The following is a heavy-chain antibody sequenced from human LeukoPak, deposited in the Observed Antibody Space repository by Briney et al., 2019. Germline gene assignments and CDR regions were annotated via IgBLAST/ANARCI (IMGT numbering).Heavy chain of an antibody. Sequence: GGSLRLSCAPSGFTFSSYSMNWVRQAPGKGLEWVSSISSSSSYIYYADSVKGRFTISRDNAKNSLYLQMNSLRAEDTAVYYCAKMAYYYDSSGYDDAFDIWGQGTMVTVSS. V-gene: IGHV3-21*04. CDR3: AKMAYYYDSSGYDDAFDI. CDR2: ISSSSSYI. CDR1: GFTFSSYS. D-gene: IGHD3-22*01. J-gene: IGHJ3*02.